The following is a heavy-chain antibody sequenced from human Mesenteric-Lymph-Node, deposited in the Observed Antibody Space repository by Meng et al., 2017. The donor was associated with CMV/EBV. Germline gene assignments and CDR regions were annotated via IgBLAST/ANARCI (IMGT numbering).Heavy chain of an antibody. Sequence: GESLKISCAASGFTFSSYSMNWVRQAPGKGLEWVSCISSSGSDVYYADSLKGRFTISRDNAKNSLYLQMNSLRAEDTAVYYCARSAYYDFWSGYYGDYWEASYYYYGMDVWGQGTTVTVSS. D-gene: IGHD3-3*01. CDR1: GFTFSSYS. J-gene: IGHJ6*02. CDR2: ISSSGSDV. CDR3: ARSAYYDFWSGYYGDYWEASYYYYGMDV. V-gene: IGHV3-21*01.